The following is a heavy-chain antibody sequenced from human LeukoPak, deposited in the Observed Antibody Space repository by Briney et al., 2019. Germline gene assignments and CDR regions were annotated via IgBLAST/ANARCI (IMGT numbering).Heavy chain of an antibody. CDR3: AREAWFDP. V-gene: IGHV3-7*01. Sequence: PGGSLRLSCAASGFTFSDFWMNWVRQAPGKGLEWVANIKQDGSEKYYVDSVKGRFTISRDNAKNSLYLQMNSLRAEDTAVYYCAREAWFDPWGQGTLVTVSS. CDR1: GFTFSDFW. J-gene: IGHJ5*02. CDR2: IKQDGSEK.